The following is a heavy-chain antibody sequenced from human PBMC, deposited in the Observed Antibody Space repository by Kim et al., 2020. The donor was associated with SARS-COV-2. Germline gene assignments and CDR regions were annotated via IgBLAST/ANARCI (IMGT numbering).Heavy chain of an antibody. CDR3: ASGRWFGELFYFDY. J-gene: IGHJ4*02. V-gene: IGHV4-31*02. D-gene: IGHD3-10*01. Sequence: NPSLKSRVTISVDTSKNQFSLKLSSVTAADTAVYYCASGRWFGELFYFDYWGQGTLVTVSS.